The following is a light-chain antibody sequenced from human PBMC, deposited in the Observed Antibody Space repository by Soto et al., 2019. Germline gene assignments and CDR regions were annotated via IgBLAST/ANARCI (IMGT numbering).Light chain of an antibody. CDR1: HSVSSN. Sequence: EIVMTQSPATLSVSPGERATLSCRASHSVSSNLAWYQQKPGQAPRLLIYGASTRATGIPARFRGSGSGAGFTVAISRLQSEDFAVYYCQQYNNWPAYTVGQGTKLVSK. V-gene: IGKV3-15*01. CDR3: QQYNNWPAYT. J-gene: IGKJ2*01. CDR2: GAS.